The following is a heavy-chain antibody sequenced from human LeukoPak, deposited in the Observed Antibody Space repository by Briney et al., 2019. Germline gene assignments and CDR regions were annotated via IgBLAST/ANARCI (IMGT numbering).Heavy chain of an antibody. CDR2: IIPILGIA. CDR3: ARQSTSPNWFDP. CDR1: GGTFSSYA. D-gene: IGHD2-2*01. J-gene: IGHJ5*02. V-gene: IGHV1-69*04. Sequence: SVKVSCKASGGTFSSYAISWVRQAPGQGLEWMGRIIPILGIANYAQKFQGRVTITADKSTSTAYMELSSLRSEDTAVYYCARQSTSPNWFDPWGQGTLVTVSS.